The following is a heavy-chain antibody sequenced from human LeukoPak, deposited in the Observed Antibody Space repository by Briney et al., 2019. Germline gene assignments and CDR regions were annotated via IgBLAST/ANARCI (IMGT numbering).Heavy chain of an antibody. D-gene: IGHD6-6*01. Sequence: SETLSLTCTVSGYSISSGYYWGWIRQPPGKGLEWIGSIYHSGSTYYNPSLKSRVTISVDTSKNQFSLKLSSVTAADTAVYYCARRSGSSSFDYWGQGTLVTVSS. CDR2: IYHSGST. CDR3: ARRSGSSSFDY. CDR1: GYSISSGYY. J-gene: IGHJ4*02. V-gene: IGHV4-38-2*02.